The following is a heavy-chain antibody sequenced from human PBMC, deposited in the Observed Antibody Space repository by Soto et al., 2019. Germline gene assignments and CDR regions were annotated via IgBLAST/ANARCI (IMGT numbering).Heavy chain of an antibody. CDR3: ARGLAMVRGVSFFDP. J-gene: IGHJ5*02. CDR1: GYTFTSYG. CDR2: ISAYNGNT. D-gene: IGHD3-10*01. Sequence: GASVKVSCKASGYTFTSYGISWVRQAPGQGLEWMGWISAYNGNTNYAQKLQGRVTMTTDTSTSTAYMELRSLRSDDTAVYYCARGLAMVRGVSFFDPWGQGTLVTVSS. V-gene: IGHV1-18*01.